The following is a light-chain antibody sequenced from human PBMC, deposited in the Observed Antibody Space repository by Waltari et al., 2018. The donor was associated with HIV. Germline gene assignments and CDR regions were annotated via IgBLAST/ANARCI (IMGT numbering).Light chain of an antibody. Sequence: QSALTQPASVSGSPGQSLPISCTGTSSDSGGYDYVSWYQQHPGKAPKLLLYGVSSRPSGVSNRFSGSRSGNTASLTISGLQADDEAHYYCSAYTTYSPLAVFGGGTKLTVL. J-gene: IGLJ2*01. CDR2: GVS. CDR3: SAYTTYSPLAV. CDR1: SSDSGGYDY. V-gene: IGLV2-14*01.